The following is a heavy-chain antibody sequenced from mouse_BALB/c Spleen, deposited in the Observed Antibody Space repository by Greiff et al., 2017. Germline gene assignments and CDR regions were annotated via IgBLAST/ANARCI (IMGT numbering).Heavy chain of an antibody. CDR2: INPYNDGT. CDR3: ARSITTVVALYYAMDY. V-gene: IGHV1-14*01. J-gene: IGHJ4*01. D-gene: IGHD1-1*01. Sequence: EVKLQQSGPELVKPGASVKMSCKASGYTFTSYVMHWVKQKPGQGLEWIGYINPYNDGTKYNEKFKGKATLTSDKSSSTAYMELSSLTSEDSAVYYCARSITTVVALYYAMDYWGQGTSVTVSS. CDR1: GYTFTSYV.